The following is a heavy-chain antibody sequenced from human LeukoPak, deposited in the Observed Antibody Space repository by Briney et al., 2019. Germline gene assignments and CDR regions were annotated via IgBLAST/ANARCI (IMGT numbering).Heavy chain of an antibody. CDR3: AKDWVAAPRYYMDV. Sequence: PGGSLRLSCAASGFTFSSYGMHWVRQAPGKGLEWVAVISYDGSNKYYADSVKGRFTISRDNSKNTLYLQMNSLRAGDTAVYYCAKDWVAAPRYYMDVWGKGTTVTVSS. J-gene: IGHJ6*03. D-gene: IGHD6-13*01. V-gene: IGHV3-30*18. CDR2: ISYDGSNK. CDR1: GFTFSSYG.